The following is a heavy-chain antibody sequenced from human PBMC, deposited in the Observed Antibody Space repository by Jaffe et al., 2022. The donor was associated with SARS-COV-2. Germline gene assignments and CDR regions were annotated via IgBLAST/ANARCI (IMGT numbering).Heavy chain of an antibody. D-gene: IGHD3-10*01. CDR3: ATDGFPPHWFDT. J-gene: IGHJ5*02. Sequence: EVQLVESGGGLVEPGGSLRLSCAASGFTFSSAWMSWVRQAPGKGLEWLGRIKRNSDGGTIDYAAPVKGRFTISRDDSKNTLFLQMNSLDTEDTAVYFCATDGFPPHWFDTWGQGTRVTVSS. CDR1: GFTFSSAW. V-gene: IGHV3-15*01. CDR2: IKRNSDGGTI.